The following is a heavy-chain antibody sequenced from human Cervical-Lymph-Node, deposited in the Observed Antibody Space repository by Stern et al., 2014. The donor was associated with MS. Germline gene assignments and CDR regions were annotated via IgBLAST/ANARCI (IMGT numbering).Heavy chain of an antibody. V-gene: IGHV5-51*01. CDR3: ARHPPRRKWDDPNYGMDV. J-gene: IGHJ6*02. D-gene: IGHD1-1*01. Sequence: VQLVESGAEVKKPGESLKISCEASGYSFTSYWIAWVRQMPGKGLEWMGIIYPGDSDIRYSPSFQGQVTISTDKSISTTYLQWSTLRPSDPAIYYWARHPPRRKWDDPNYGMDVWGQGTTVTVSS. CDR2: IYPGDSDI. CDR1: GYSFTSYW.